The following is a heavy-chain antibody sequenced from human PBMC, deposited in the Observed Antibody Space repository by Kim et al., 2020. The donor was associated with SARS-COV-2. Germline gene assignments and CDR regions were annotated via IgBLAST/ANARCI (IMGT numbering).Heavy chain of an antibody. CDR1: GFTFDDYG. J-gene: IGHJ6*02. CDR2: INWNGGST. V-gene: IGHV3-20*01. Sequence: GGSLRLSCAASGFTFDDYGMSWVRQAPGKGLEWVSGINWNGGSTGYADSVKGRFTISRDNAKNSLYLQMNSLRAEDTVLYHCARDKIAAAGNISYYYYYGMDVWGQGPPVTVAS. D-gene: IGHD6-13*01. CDR3: ARDKIAAAGNISYYYYYGMDV.